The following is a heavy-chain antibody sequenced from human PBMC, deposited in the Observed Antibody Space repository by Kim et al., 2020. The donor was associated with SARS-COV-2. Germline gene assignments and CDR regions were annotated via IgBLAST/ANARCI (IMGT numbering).Heavy chain of an antibody. D-gene: IGHD2-21*02. V-gene: IGHV3-33*01. CDR1: GFTFSSYG. CDR2: IWYDGSNK. Sequence: GGSLRLSCAASGFTFSSYGMHWVRQAPGKGLEWVAVIWYDGSNKYYADSVKGRFTISRDNSKNTLYLQMNSLRAEDTAVYYCARVHNLVVVTSFAVGGMDVWGQGTTVTVSS. J-gene: IGHJ6*02. CDR3: ARVHNLVVVTSFAVGGMDV.